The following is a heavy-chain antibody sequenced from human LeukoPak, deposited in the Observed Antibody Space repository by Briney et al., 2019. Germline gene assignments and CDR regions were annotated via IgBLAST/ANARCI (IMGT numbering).Heavy chain of an antibody. CDR1: GGSISSGSYY. V-gene: IGHV4-61*09. Sequence: SQTLSLTCTVSGGSISSGSYYWSWIRQPPGKGLEWIGYIYNSGTTNYNPSLKSRVTISVDTSKNHFSLKLTSVTAADTAVYYCARLYGGNFDYWGQGTLATVSS. CDR2: IYNSGTT. CDR3: ARLYGGNFDY. J-gene: IGHJ4*02. D-gene: IGHD1-26*01.